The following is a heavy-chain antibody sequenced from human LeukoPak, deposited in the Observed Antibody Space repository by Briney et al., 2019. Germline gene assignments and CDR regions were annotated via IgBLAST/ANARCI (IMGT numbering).Heavy chain of an antibody. Sequence: GGSLRLSCAASGFTFSSYWMSWVRQAPGKGLEWVANIKQDGSEKYHVDSVKGRFTISRDNAKNSLYLQMNSLRAEDTAVYYCARPDYDFWSGYLDYWGQGTLVTVSS. CDR3: ARPDYDFWSGYLDY. CDR2: IKQDGSEK. J-gene: IGHJ4*02. D-gene: IGHD3-3*01. V-gene: IGHV3-7*01. CDR1: GFTFSSYW.